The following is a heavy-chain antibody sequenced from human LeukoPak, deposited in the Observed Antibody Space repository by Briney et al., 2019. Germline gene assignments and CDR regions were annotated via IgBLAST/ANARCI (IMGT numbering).Heavy chain of an antibody. CDR2: INHSGST. CDR3: GGYCSGGSCRYYFDY. Sequence: SETLSLTCAVYGGSFSGYYWSWIRQPPGKGLEWIGEINHSGSTNYNPSLKSRVTISVDTSKNQFSLKLSSVTAADTAVYYCGGYCSGGSCRYYFDYWGQGPWSPSPQ. CDR1: GGSFSGYY. J-gene: IGHJ4*02. D-gene: IGHD2-15*01. V-gene: IGHV4-34*01.